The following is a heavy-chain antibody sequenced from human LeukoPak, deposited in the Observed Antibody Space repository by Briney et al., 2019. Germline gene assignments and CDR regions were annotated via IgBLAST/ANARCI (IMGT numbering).Heavy chain of an antibody. D-gene: IGHD3-22*01. CDR1: GYSFTSYW. CDR2: IYPGDSDT. J-gene: IGHJ4*02. V-gene: IGHV5-51*01. CDR3: ARLFLPYYYDSSGYYEFDY. Sequence: GESLKISCKGSGYSFTSYWIGWVRQMPGKGLEWMGIIYPGDSDTRYSPSFQGQATISADKSISTAYLQWSSLKASDTAMYYCARLFLPYYYDSSGYYEFDYWGQGTLVTVSS.